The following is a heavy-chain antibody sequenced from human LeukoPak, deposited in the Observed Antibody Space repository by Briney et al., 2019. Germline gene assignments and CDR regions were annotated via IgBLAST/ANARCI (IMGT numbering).Heavy chain of an antibody. V-gene: IGHV1-69*01. CDR3: ASCASSSLPTDV. D-gene: IGHD6-6*01. Sequence: SVKVSCKASGGTFSSYAISWVRQAPGQGLEWMGGIIPIFGTANYAQKFQGRVTITADESTSTAYMELSSLRSEDTAVYYCASCASSSLPTDVWGQGTTVTVSS. CDR2: IIPIFGTA. J-gene: IGHJ6*02. CDR1: GGTFSSYA.